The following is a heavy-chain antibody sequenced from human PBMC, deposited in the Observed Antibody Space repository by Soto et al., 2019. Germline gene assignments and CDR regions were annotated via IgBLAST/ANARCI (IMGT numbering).Heavy chain of an antibody. CDR2: MNPNSGNT. D-gene: IGHD6-19*01. Sequence: QVQLVQSGAEVKKPGASVKVSCKASGYTFTSYDINWVRQATGQGLEWMGWMNPNSGNTGYAQKFQGRVTMTRNTSIRTAYMEVSSLRSEDTAVYYCARGRKGYSSGWYGGGDYWGQGTLVTVSS. CDR3: ARGRKGYSSGWYGGGDY. V-gene: IGHV1-8*01. CDR1: GYTFTSYD. J-gene: IGHJ4*02.